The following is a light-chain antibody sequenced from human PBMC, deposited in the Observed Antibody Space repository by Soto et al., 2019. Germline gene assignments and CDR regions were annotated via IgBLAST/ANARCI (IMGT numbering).Light chain of an antibody. CDR3: CSYTIISTLV. J-gene: IGLJ2*01. CDR1: SSDVGGYDY. Sequence: QSALTQPASVSGSPGQSITISCTGTSSDVGGYDYVSWCQQHPGKAPELIIYDVNNRPSGVSNRFSGSKSGNTASLTISGLQAEYEADYYCCSYTIISTLVFGGGTKLTV. V-gene: IGLV2-14*03. CDR2: DVN.